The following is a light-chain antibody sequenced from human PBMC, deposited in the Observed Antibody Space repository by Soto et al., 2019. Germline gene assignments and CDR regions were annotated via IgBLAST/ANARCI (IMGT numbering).Light chain of an antibody. CDR2: GAS. Sequence: EIVLTQSPGTLSLSPGERATLSCRASQSVSSSYLAWYQQKPGQAPRLLIYGASSRATGIPDRFSGSGSGTDFTLTISSLEPEDFAVYYCQQYGSSPAYTFGQGTKLDIK. V-gene: IGKV3-20*01. J-gene: IGKJ2*01. CDR1: QSVSSSY. CDR3: QQYGSSPAYT.